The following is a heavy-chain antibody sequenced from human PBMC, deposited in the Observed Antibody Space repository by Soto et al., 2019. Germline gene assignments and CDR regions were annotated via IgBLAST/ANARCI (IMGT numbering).Heavy chain of an antibody. Sequence: SEPLPLTCTVSGGSISGYCWSWIRQPPGKGLEWIGSMYYSGNSYYNPSLKGRVTMSVDSSKNQFSLSLSSVTAADTAVFYCSRHRGPSGPDSWGQGTLVTVSS. CDR1: GGSISGYC. CDR2: MYYSGNS. D-gene: IGHD3-10*01. V-gene: IGHV4-59*04. CDR3: SRHRGPSGPDS. J-gene: IGHJ4*02.